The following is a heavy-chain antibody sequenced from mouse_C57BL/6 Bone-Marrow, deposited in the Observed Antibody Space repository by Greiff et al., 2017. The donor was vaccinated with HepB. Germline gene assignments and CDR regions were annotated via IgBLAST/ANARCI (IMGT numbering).Heavy chain of an antibody. J-gene: IGHJ2*01. Sequence: VKLQESGAELARPGASVKLSCKASGYTFTSYGISWVKQRTGQGLEWIGEIYPRSGNTYYNEKFKGKATLTADKSSSTAYMELRSLTSEDSAVYFCAPGGEYYFDYWGQGTTLTVSS. CDR1: GYTFTSYG. V-gene: IGHV1-81*01. CDR3: APGGEYYFDY. CDR2: IYPRSGNT.